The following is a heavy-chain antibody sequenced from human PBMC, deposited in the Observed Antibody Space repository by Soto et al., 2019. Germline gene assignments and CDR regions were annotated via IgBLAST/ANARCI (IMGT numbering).Heavy chain of an antibody. V-gene: IGHV3-7*01. J-gene: IGHJ4*02. Sequence: EVQLVESGGGLVQPGGSLRVSCAASGFSFTSYWMSWVRQAPGKGLEWVANIKEDGSAKYYLDSVKGRFTISRDNAKNSLYLQMSSLRAEDTAVYYCAREDFYRGDYWGQGNLVTVSS. CDR3: AREDFYRGDY. CDR1: GFSFTSYW. CDR2: IKEDGSAK.